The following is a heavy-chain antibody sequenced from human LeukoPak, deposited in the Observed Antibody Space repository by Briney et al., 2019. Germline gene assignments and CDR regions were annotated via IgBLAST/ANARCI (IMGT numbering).Heavy chain of an antibody. CDR3: AKGGVPAAFYYYYMDV. Sequence: PGGSLRLSCAASGFTFSSYGMSWVRQAPGKGLEWVSAISGSGGSTYYADSVKGRFTISRDDSKNTLYLQMNSLRAEDTAVYYCAKGGVPAAFYYYYMDVWGKGTTVTISS. V-gene: IGHV3-23*01. D-gene: IGHD2-2*01. J-gene: IGHJ6*03. CDR1: GFTFSSYG. CDR2: ISGSGGST.